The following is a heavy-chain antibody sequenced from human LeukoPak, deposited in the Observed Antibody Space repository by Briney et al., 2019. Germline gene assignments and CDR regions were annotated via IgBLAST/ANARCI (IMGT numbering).Heavy chain of an antibody. Sequence: GGSLRLSCAASGFTLSGNGMHWVRQAPGKGLEWVALIWSDGYTKYYADSVQGRFSISRDQTTNTLFLQMNSLRAQHTAVYYCVRDEVGTWVTTSYFRHWGQGTLVTVSS. CDR2: IWSDGYTK. J-gene: IGHJ1*01. D-gene: IGHD4-17*01. CDR1: GFTLSGNG. CDR3: VRDEVGTWVTTSYFRH. V-gene: IGHV3-33*02.